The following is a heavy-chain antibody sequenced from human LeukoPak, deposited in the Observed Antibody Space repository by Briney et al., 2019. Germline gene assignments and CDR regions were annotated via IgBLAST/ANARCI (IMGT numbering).Heavy chain of an antibody. J-gene: IGHJ3*02. V-gene: IGHV3-11*04. CDR1: GFIFSDYY. CDR3: VRDTAYAFDM. Sequence: GGSLRLSCAASGFIFSDYYMGWIRQAPGRGLEWVSYISDSGSNIYYTDSVKGRFTMSRDNAKKSLYLQMNSLRAEDTAVYYCVRDTAYAFDMWGQGTMVTVSS. D-gene: IGHD2-21*02. CDR2: ISDSGSNI.